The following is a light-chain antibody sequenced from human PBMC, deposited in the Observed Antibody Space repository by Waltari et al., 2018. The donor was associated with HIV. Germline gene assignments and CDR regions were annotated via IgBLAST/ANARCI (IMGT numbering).Light chain of an antibody. CDR1: QPVNNY. V-gene: IGKV1-39*01. Sequence: IQMTQSPSFLSGSVGDRVTITCRASQPVNNYLNWYQQKPGKAPNLLIYAASNLQSGVPSRFSGSGSGTDFTLTINSLQPEDFATYYCQQTYRTPLTFGQGTRVEVK. CDR2: AAS. CDR3: QQTYRTPLT. J-gene: IGKJ1*01.